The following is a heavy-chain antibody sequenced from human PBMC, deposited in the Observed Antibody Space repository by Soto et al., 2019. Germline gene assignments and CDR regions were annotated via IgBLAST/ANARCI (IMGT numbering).Heavy chain of an antibody. J-gene: IGHJ6*02. Sequence: QVQLVQSGVEVKKPGASVKVSCKASGYTFTSYGISWVRQAPGQGLEWMGWISAYNDYTNYAQTLQGRVTMTTDTSTSTAYLELRGLRCDDTAVYYCARRGEMVQQQEHGMDVWGQGTTVIVSS. CDR1: GYTFTSYG. D-gene: IGHD6-13*01. CDR3: ARRGEMVQQQEHGMDV. V-gene: IGHV1-18*01. CDR2: ISAYNDYT.